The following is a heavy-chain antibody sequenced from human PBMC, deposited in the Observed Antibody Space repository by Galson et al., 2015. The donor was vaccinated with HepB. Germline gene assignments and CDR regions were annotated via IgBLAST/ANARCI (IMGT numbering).Heavy chain of an antibody. CDR3: VKGVFGNGWDF. V-gene: IGHV3-64D*06. J-gene: IGHJ4*02. CDR1: GFTFSLFS. D-gene: IGHD6-19*01. CDR2: ITRNAYNT. Sequence: SLRLSCAASGFTFSLFSMYWVRQAPGKGLEFVSGITRNAYNTDYSDSAKGRFAISRDDSKKELYLQMTSLRPEDTAIYYCVKGVFGNGWDFWGQGTLVTVSS.